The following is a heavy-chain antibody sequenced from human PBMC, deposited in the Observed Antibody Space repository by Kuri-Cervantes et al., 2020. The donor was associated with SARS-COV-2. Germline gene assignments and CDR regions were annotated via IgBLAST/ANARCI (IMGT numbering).Heavy chain of an antibody. J-gene: IGHJ4*02. Sequence: GGSLRLSCAASGFTFSSYGMHWVRQAPGKGLEWVAVIWYDGSNEYYADSVKGRFTISRDNSKNTLYLQMNSLRAEDTAVYYCALYGDYYYWGQGTLVTVSS. CDR2: IWYDGSNE. CDR3: ALYGDYYY. V-gene: IGHV3-33*08. D-gene: IGHD4-17*01. CDR1: GFTFSSYG.